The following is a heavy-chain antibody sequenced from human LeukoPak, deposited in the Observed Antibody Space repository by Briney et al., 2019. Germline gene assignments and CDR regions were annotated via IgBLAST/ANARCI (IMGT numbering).Heavy chain of an antibody. CDR1: GGSFSGYY. D-gene: IGHD3-22*01. V-gene: IGHV4-34*01. CDR3: ARWYYDSSGYRYFDY. J-gene: IGHJ4*02. Sequence: SETLSLTCAVYGGSFSGYYWSWIRQPPGKGLEWIGEINHSGSTNYNPSLKSRVTISVDTSKNQFSLKLSSVTAADTAVYYCARWYYDSSGYRYFDYWGQGILVTVSS. CDR2: INHSGST.